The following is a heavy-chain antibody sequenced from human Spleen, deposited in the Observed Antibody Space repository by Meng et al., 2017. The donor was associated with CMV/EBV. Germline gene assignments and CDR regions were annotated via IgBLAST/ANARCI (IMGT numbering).Heavy chain of an antibody. D-gene: IGHD2-15*01. J-gene: IGHJ6*02. CDR3: ARDSLVAADYYYYYGMDV. Sequence: ASVKVSCKASGYTFTGYYMHWVRQAPGQGLEWMGWINPNSGGTNYAQKFQGRVTMTRDTSISTAYMELSRLRSDDTAVYYCARDSLVAADYYYYYGMDVWGQGTTVTVSS. CDR2: INPNSGGT. V-gene: IGHV1-2*02. CDR1: GYTFTGYY.